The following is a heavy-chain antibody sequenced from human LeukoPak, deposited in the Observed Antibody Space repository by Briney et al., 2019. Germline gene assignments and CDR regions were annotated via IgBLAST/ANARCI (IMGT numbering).Heavy chain of an antibody. CDR1: GGSISSGGYY. V-gene: IGHV4-31*03. J-gene: IGHJ6*02. CDR3: ARDYCGGDCYVGYGMDV. CDR2: IYYSGST. D-gene: IGHD2-21*02. Sequence: SETLSLTCTVSGGSISSGGYYWSWIRQHPGKGLEWIGYIYYSGSTYYNPSLKSRVTISVDTSKNQFSLKLSSVTAADTAVYDCARDYCGGDCYVGYGMDVWSQGTTVTVSS.